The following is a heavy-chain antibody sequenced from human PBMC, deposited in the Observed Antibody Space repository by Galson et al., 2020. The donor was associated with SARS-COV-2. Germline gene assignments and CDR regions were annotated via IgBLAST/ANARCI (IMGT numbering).Heavy chain of an antibody. Sequence: GGSLRLSCAASGFTFSSYAMHWVRPAPGQGLEWVAVISYDGSNNYYADPVKGRFTISRDNSKNTLYLQMNSLRAEDTAVYYCAREIVVVPAAMFFDYWGQGTLVTVSS. CDR2: ISYDGSNN. CDR1: GFTFSSYA. J-gene: IGHJ4*02. D-gene: IGHD2-2*01. V-gene: IGHV3-30*04. CDR3: AREIVVVPAAMFFDY.